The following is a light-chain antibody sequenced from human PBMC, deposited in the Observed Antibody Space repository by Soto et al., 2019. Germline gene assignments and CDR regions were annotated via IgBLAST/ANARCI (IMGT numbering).Light chain of an antibody. V-gene: IGLV2-14*01. J-gene: IGLJ1*01. CDR3: SSYTSSTTLYV. CDR2: EVS. Sequence: QSALTQPASVSGSPGQSITISCAGTGGDIGAYNYVSWYQQHPGKAPKLMIYEVSNRPSGVSNRFSGSKSGNTASLTISGLQAEDEADYYCSSYTSSTTLYVFGTGTKVTVL. CDR1: GGDIGAYNY.